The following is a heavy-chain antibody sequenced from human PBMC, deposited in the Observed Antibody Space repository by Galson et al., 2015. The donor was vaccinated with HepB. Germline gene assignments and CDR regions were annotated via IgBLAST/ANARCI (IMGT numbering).Heavy chain of an antibody. CDR1: GFTFSKFA. CDR2: ISGVDT. CDR3: GKDPRGPDY. Sequence: LRLSCAASGFTFSKFAMTWVRQAPGKGLEWVSGISGVDTYYADSVKGRFTISRDNSKNTLYLHMNSLRAEDTAVYYCGKDPRGPDYWGRGTLVTVSS. J-gene: IGHJ4*02. V-gene: IGHV3-23*01.